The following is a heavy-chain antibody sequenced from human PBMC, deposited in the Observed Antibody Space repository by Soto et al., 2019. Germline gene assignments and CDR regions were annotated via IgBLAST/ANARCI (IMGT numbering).Heavy chain of an antibody. CDR3: ARAGLLSNYYYYYMDV. CDR2: IYYSGST. D-gene: IGHD2-21*01. V-gene: IGHV4-59*01. J-gene: IGHJ6*03. Sequence: PSETLSLTCTVSGGSISSYYWSWIRQPPGKGLEWIGYIYYSGSTNYNPSLKSRVTISVDTSKNQFSLKLSSVTAADTAVYYCARAGLLSNYYYYYMDVWGKGTTVTVSS. CDR1: GGSISSYY.